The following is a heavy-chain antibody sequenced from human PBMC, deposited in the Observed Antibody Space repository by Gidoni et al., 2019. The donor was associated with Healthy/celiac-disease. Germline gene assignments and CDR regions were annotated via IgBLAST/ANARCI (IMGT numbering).Heavy chain of an antibody. D-gene: IGHD4-17*01. CDR2: IWYDGSNK. Sequence: QVQLVESGGGVVQPGRSLRLSCAASGFTFSSYGMHWVRQAPGKALEWVAVIWYDGSNKYYADSVKGRFTISRDNSKNTLYLQMNSLRAEDTAVYYCARNPDRTVTPSPGIWGQGTMVTVSS. CDR3: ARNPDRTVTPSPGI. CDR1: GFTFSSYG. J-gene: IGHJ3*02. V-gene: IGHV3-33*01.